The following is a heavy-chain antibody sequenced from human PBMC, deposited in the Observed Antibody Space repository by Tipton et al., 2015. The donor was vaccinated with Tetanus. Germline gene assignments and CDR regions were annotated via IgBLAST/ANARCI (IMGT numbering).Heavy chain of an antibody. D-gene: IGHD1-1*01. CDR3: ARGIDEYKSGNY. CDR1: GGSITSYY. J-gene: IGHJ4*02. V-gene: IGHV4-59*12. Sequence: TLSLTCTVSGGSITSYYWTWIRQSPGKGLEWIGYIYDSYDSGSTKYNPSLKSRVTISVNTSKNQFSLKLSSVTAADTAVYYCARGIDEYKSGNYWGQGTLVTVSS. CDR2: IYDSYDSGST.